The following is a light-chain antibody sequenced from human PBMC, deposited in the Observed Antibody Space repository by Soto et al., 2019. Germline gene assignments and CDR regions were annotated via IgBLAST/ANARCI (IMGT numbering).Light chain of an antibody. Sequence: QSALTQPASVSGSPGQSITISCTGTSSDVGGYNYVSWYQQHPGKAPKLMIYDVSNRPSGVSNRFSGSKSGNTASLTISGLQAEDEADYYCSSYTSSSTRRLFGTGTKVTV. CDR3: SSYTSSSTRRL. CDR2: DVS. J-gene: IGLJ1*01. V-gene: IGLV2-14*01. CDR1: SSDVGGYNY.